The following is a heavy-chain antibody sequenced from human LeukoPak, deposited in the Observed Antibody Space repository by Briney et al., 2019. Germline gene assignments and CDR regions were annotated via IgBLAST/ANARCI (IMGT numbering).Heavy chain of an antibody. CDR1: GYTFTGYY. D-gene: IGHD6-19*01. V-gene: IGHV1-2*02. CDR2: FNPKSGGA. Sequence: GASVKVSCKASGYTFTGYYMHWVRQAPGQGPEWMGWFNPKSGGALYAQKFQGRVALTRDTSVNTAYMELNRLRSDDTAVYYCATSPETDRSRLYYYYYYGLDVWGQGTTVTVSS. J-gene: IGHJ6*02. CDR3: ATSPETDRSRLYYYYYYGLDV.